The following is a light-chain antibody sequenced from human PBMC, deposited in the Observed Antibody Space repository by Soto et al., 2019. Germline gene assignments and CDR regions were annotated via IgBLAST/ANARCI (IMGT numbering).Light chain of an antibody. CDR1: SSDVGGYNY. V-gene: IGLV2-14*03. CDR2: DVT. J-gene: IGLJ2*01. CDR3: TSYTTGSSLVV. Sequence: QSALTQPASVSGSPGQSITISCTGTSSDVGGYNYVHWYQHHPGKAPKVIIYDVTNRPTGVSDRFSGSESGNQASLTISGLQADDDAEYFCTSYTTGSSLVVFGGGTKLTVL.